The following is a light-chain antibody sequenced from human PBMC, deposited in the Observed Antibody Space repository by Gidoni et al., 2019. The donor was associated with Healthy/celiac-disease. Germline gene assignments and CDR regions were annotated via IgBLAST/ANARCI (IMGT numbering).Light chain of an antibody. J-gene: IGKJ1*01. CDR1: PSVLYSSNNKNY. CDR3: QQYYSTPRT. CDR2: WAS. V-gene: IGKV4-1*01. Sequence: DIVMTLSPASLALSLAERATINCKSSPSVLYSSNNKNYLAWYQQKPGQPPKLLIYWASTREAGVPERFSGSGSGTDFTLTISSLQAEDVAVYYCQQYYSTPRTFGQGTKVEIK.